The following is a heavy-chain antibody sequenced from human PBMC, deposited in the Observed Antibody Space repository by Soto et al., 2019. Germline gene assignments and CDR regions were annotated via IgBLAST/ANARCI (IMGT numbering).Heavy chain of an antibody. J-gene: IGHJ6*02. Sequence: GASVKVSCKASGGPFSSYSFSWVRQAPGQGLEWMGGIIPIFGSPKYAQRFQGRVTITADKSTSAAYMELSSLRSEDTAIYYCARGNAVTRYYYYGMDVWGQGTTVTVSS. D-gene: IGHD4-4*01. CDR3: ARGNAVTRYYYYGMDV. CDR1: GGPFSSYS. V-gene: IGHV1-69*06. CDR2: IIPIFGSP.